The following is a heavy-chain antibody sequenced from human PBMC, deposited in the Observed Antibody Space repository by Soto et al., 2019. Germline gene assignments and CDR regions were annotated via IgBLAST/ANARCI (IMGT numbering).Heavy chain of an antibody. CDR3: ASVDYGGNSAEYFQH. Sequence: QVQLQESGPGLVKPSQTLSLTCTVSGGSISSGGYYWSWIRQHPGKGLEWIGYIYYSGRTYYNPALPSRVVISVDASKNPFSLKLRSVTAADTAVYYCASVDYGGNSAEYFQHWGQGTLVTVSS. D-gene: IGHD4-17*01. V-gene: IGHV4-31*03. CDR2: IYYSGRT. J-gene: IGHJ1*01. CDR1: GGSISSGGYY.